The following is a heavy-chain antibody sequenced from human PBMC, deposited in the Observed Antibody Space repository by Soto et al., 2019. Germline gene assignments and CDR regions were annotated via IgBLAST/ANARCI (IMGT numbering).Heavy chain of an antibody. CDR1: GGSISSGGYY. J-gene: IGHJ6*02. CDR3: ARVGAPNHYYYYGMDV. V-gene: IGHV4-31*03. D-gene: IGHD1-26*01. CDR2: IYYSGST. Sequence: QVQLQESGPGLVKPSQTLSLTCTVSGGSISSGGYYWSWIRQHPGKGLEWIGYIYYSGSTYYNPSLKSRVTISVDTSKNQFSLKLSSVTAVDTAVYYCARVGAPNHYYYYGMDVWGQGTTVTVSS.